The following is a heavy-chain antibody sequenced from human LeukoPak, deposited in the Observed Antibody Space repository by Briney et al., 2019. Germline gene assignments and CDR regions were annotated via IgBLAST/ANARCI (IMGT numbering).Heavy chain of an antibody. CDR3: ARSGYASGLQ. D-gene: IGHD2-8*01. CDR2: IHYSGST. J-gene: IGHJ4*02. Sequence: SETLSLTCTVSGGSINSYYWSWIRQPPGKGLEFVGCIHYSGSTNYNPSLKSRVTISLDRSNNQFSLILSSVTAADTAVYYCARSGYASGLQWGQGTLVTVSS. V-gene: IGHV4-59*08. CDR1: GGSINSYY.